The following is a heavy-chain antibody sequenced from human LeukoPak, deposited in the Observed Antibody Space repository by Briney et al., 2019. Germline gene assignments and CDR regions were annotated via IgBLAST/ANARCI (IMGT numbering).Heavy chain of an antibody. CDR1: GYTFTSYG. CDR2: ISAYNGNT. Sequence: AASVKVSCKASGYTFTSYGISWVRQARGQGLEWMGWISAYNGNTNYAQKLQGRVTMTTDTSTSTAYMELRSLRSDDTAVYYCARGHGSGWYVWFDPWGQGTLVTVSS. V-gene: IGHV1-18*01. CDR3: ARGHGSGWYVWFDP. J-gene: IGHJ5*02. D-gene: IGHD6-19*01.